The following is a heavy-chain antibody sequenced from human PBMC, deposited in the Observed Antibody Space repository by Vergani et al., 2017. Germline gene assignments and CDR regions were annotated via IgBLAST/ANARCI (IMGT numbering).Heavy chain of an antibody. V-gene: IGHV3-73*01. Sequence: EVQLVESGGGLVQPGGSLKLSCAASGFTFSGSAMHWVRQASGKGLEWVGRIRSKANSYATAYAASVKGRFTISRDDSKNTAYLQMNSLKTEDTAVYYCTCSGGSFNWFDPWGQGTLVTVSS. CDR1: GFTFSGSA. CDR2: IRSKANSYAT. D-gene: IGHD2-15*01. J-gene: IGHJ5*02. CDR3: TCSGGSFNWFDP.